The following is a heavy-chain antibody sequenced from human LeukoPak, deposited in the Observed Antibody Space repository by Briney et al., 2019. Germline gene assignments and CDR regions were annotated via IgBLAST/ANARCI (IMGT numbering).Heavy chain of an antibody. CDR1: GGSISDYY. Sequence: SETLSLTCTISGGSISDYYWAWIRQPPGKGLEWIGYIFHIGSTSYSPSLKSRVTISLDTSKNQFSLRLRSVTAADTAVYYCARVPYYYGMGVWGQGTTVTVSS. CDR3: ARVPYYYGMGV. J-gene: IGHJ6*02. V-gene: IGHV4-59*01. D-gene: IGHD4/OR15-4a*01. CDR2: IFHIGST.